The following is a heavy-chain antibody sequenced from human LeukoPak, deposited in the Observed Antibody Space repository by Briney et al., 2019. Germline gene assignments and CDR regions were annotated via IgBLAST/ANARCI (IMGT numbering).Heavy chain of an antibody. CDR3: ARLRIDAFDI. CDR2: IYHSGST. CDR1: GYSISSGYY. Sequence: SETPSLTCAVSGYSISSGYYWGWIRPPPGKGLEWIGSIYHSGSTYYNPSLKSRVTISVDTSKNQFSLKLSSVTAADTAVYYCARLRIDAFDIWGQGTMVTVSS. J-gene: IGHJ3*02. V-gene: IGHV4-38-2*01.